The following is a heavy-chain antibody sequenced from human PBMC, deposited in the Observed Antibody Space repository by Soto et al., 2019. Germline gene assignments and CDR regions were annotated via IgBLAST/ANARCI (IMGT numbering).Heavy chain of an antibody. CDR1: GGSFCGYY. D-gene: IGHD6-13*01. CDR2: INHSGST. CDR3: ASHRAAGYYFDY. J-gene: IGHJ4*02. Sequence: SETLSLTCAVYGGSFCGYYWSWIRQPPGKGLEWIGEINHSGSTNYNPSLKSRVTISVDTSKNQFSLKLSSVTAADTAVYYCASHRAAGYYFDYWGQGTLVTVSS. V-gene: IGHV4-34*01.